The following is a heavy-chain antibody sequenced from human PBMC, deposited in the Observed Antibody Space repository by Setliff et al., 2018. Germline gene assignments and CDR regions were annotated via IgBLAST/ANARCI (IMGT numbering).Heavy chain of an antibody. CDR2: LSGDADVSRP. D-gene: IGHD3-16*01. V-gene: IGHV3-74*01. CDR1: GFNFSDYW. CDR3: VAGVITFGGVIEY. J-gene: IGHJ4*02. Sequence: GGSLRLSCAASGFNFSDYWMHWVRQVPGKGLVWVSRLSGDADVSRPTYADSVKGRFTTSRDNAKNTLYLQMNSLTVEDTALYYCVAGVITFGGVIEYWGRGTLVTVSS.